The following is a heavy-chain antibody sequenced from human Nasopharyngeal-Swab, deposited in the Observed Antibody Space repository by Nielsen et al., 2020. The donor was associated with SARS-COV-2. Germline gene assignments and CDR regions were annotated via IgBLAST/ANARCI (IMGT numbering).Heavy chain of an antibody. D-gene: IGHD4-17*01. CDR3: ARVPSDYGDPAGFDY. J-gene: IGHJ4*02. CDR1: GGSISSSSYY. CDR2: IYYSGST. Sequence: SETLSLTCTVSGGSISSSSYYWGWIRQPPGKGLEWIGYIYYSGSTHYNPSLESRVSMSVDTSKNHFSLKVSSVTAADTAVYYCARVPSDYGDPAGFDYWGQGILVPVSS. V-gene: IGHV4-39*02.